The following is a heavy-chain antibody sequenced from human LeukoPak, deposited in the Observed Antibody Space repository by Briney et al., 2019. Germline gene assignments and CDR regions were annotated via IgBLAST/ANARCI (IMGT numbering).Heavy chain of an antibody. D-gene: IGHD2-15*01. CDR2: IYYSGST. Sequence: SETLSLTCTVSGGSISSYYWSWIRQPPGKGLEWTGYIYYSGSTNYNPSLKSRVTISVDTSKNQFSLKLSSVTAADTAVYYCARPKGYCSGGSCYNNWFDPWGQGTLVTVSS. CDR1: GGSISSYY. V-gene: IGHV4-59*08. CDR3: ARPKGYCSGGSCYNNWFDP. J-gene: IGHJ5*02.